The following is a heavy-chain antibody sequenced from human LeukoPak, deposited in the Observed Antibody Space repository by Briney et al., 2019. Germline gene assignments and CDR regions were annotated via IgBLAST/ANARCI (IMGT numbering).Heavy chain of an antibody. D-gene: IGHD6-6*01. CDR3: ARDLVSYSSSPLH. V-gene: IGHV3-30-3*01. Sequence: PGGSLRLSCAASGFTFSSDVMHWVRQAPGKGLEWVAVMSSDGNNKHYADSVKGRFTISTDNSKNTLFLQMNSLRPEDTAVYYCARDLVSYSSSPLHWGQGTLVTASS. CDR2: MSSDGNNK. J-gene: IGHJ4*02. CDR1: GFTFSSDV.